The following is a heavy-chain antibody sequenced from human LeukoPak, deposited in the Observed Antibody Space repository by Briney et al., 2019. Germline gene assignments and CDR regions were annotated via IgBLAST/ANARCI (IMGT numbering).Heavy chain of an antibody. CDR3: SKDVVPDSGWDLDC. V-gene: IGHV3-23*05. Sequence: GGSLRLSCTASGFSFSTYSMTWVRQGPGKGLEWVSSIYNSGSKTLYADSVKGRFTISRDNSKNTLYLQMNSLTAEDTAIYYCSKDVVPDSGWDLDCWGQGTLVTVSS. D-gene: IGHD6-19*01. CDR1: GFSFSTYS. J-gene: IGHJ4*02. CDR2: IYNSGSKT.